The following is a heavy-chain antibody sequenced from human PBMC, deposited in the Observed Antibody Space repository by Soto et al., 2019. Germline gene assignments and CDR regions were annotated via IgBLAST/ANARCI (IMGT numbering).Heavy chain of an antibody. Sequence: QVQLVQSGAEVKKPGYSVKVSCKASGGTFSSYAISWVRQAPGQGLEWMGGIIPIFGTANYAQKFQGRVTITADEATSTAYMGLGGLRSEDTGVYYGAGHTEMASIRWCDFDLWGRGTLVTVSS. J-gene: IGHJ2*01. CDR1: GGTFSSYA. V-gene: IGHV1-69*01. CDR2: IIPIFGTA. D-gene: IGHD2-8*01. CDR3: AGHTEMASIRWCDFDL.